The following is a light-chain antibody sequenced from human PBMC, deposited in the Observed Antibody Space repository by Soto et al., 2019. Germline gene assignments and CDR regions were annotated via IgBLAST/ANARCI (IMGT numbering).Light chain of an antibody. Sequence: SVLTQPASVSGSPGQSITISCTGTSSDVCGYNYVSWYQQRPGKAPKLMIYEVSNRPSGVSNRFSGSKSGNTASLTISGLQAEDEADYYCSSYTSSSTLEGVFGTGTKVTVL. CDR3: SSYTSSSTLEGV. CDR1: SSDVCGYNY. CDR2: EVS. V-gene: IGLV2-14*01. J-gene: IGLJ1*01.